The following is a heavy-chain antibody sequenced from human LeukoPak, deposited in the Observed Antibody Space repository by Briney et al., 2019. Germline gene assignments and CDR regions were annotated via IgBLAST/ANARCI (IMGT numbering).Heavy chain of an antibody. J-gene: IGHJ3*02. V-gene: IGHV1-46*01. D-gene: IGHD3-16*01. Sequence: ASVKVSCKASGYTFTSYYMHWVRQAPGQGLEWMGIINPSGGSTSYAQKFQGRVTMTRDMSTSTVYMELSSLRSEDTAVYYCAGSDYVRGGAFDIWGQGTMVTVSS. CDR2: INPSGGST. CDR3: AGSDYVRGGAFDI. CDR1: GYTFTSYY.